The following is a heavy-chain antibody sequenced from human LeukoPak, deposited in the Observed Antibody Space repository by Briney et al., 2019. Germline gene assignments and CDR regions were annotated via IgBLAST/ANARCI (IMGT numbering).Heavy chain of an antibody. J-gene: IGHJ4*02. CDR2: ISSSSSYI. D-gene: IGHD2-21*01. CDR3: ARDLSAAYDF. Sequence: PGGSLRLSCAASGFTFSSCSMNWVRQAPGKGLEWVSSISSSSSYIYYADSVKGRFTISRDNAKNSLYLQMNSLRAEDTAVYYCARDLSAAYDFWGQGVLVTVSS. V-gene: IGHV3-21*01. CDR1: GFTFSSCS.